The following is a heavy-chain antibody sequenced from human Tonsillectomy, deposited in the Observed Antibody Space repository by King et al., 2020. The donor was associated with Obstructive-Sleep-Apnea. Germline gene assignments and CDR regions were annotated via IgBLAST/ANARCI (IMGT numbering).Heavy chain of an antibody. J-gene: IGHJ4*02. CDR1: GFTVSSNY. CDR2: IYSGGST. CDR3: ARAITYDYGSGSSDY. D-gene: IGHD3-10*01. Sequence: QLVQSGGGLVQPGGSLRLSCAASGFTVSSNYMSWVRQAPGKGLEWVSVIYSGGSTYYADSVKGRFTISRDNSKNTLYLQMNSLRAEDTAVYYCARAITYDYGSGSSDYWGQGTLVTVSS. V-gene: IGHV3-66*01.